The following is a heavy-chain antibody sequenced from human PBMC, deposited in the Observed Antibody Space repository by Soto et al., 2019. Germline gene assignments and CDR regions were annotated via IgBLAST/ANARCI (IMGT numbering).Heavy chain of an antibody. J-gene: IGHJ4*02. CDR3: AKGFIRDCGFDCTFDT. CDR1: GFTFSSYT. V-gene: IGHV3-23*01. Sequence: LRLSCAATGFTFSSYTMSWVRQAPGKGLEWVSGISATGGSTYYADSVKGRFTFSRDNSKNTLYLQMNSLRAEDTAVYYCAKGFIRDCGFDCTFDTWGQGTLVTVS. D-gene: IGHD2-21*02. CDR2: ISATGGST.